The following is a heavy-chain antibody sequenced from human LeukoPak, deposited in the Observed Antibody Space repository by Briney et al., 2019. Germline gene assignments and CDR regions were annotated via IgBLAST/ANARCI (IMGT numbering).Heavy chain of an antibody. CDR3: ARESTSWYFDL. Sequence: GRSLRLSCAASGFTFSSCAMHWVRQAPGKGLEWVAVISYDGSNKYYADSLKGRFTISRDKSKNTLYLQMNSLRPEDTAVYYCARESTSWYFDLWGRGTLVTVSS. J-gene: IGHJ2*01. D-gene: IGHD2-2*01. CDR1: GFTFSSCA. CDR2: ISYDGSNK. V-gene: IGHV3-30-3*01.